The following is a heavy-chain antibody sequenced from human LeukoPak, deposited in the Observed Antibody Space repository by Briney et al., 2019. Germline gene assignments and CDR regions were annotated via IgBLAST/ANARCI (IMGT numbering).Heavy chain of an antibody. V-gene: IGHV4-39*07. CDR3: ARSSLEYYDILTGFHE. Sequence: SETLSLTCTVSGASINSDTSYWAWIRQPPGKGLEWVGNIFYRGSTSYKPSLKSRVTISVDTSKNQFSLKLSSVTAADTAVYYCARSSLEYYDILTGFHEWGQGTLVTVSS. J-gene: IGHJ1*01. CDR1: GASINSDTSY. D-gene: IGHD3-9*01. CDR2: IFYRGST.